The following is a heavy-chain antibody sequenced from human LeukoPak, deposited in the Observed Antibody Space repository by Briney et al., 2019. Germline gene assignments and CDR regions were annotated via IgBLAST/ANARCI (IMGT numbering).Heavy chain of an antibody. D-gene: IGHD3-10*01. CDR2: IYYSGST. J-gene: IGHJ5*02. CDR1: GGSISSSTYY. Sequence: PPETLSLTCTVSGGSISSSTYYWAWIRQPPGKGLEWIGSIYYSGSTYYSPSLKSRVTISVDTSKNQFSLKLSSVTAADTAVYYCARQTDYYGSGSYYGVFDPWGQGTLVTVSS. CDR3: ARQTDYYGSGSYYGVFDP. V-gene: IGHV4-39*01.